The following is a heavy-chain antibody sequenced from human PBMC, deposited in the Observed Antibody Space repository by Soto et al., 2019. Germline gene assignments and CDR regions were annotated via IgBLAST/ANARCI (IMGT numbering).Heavy chain of an antibody. Sequence: LSLTCTVSGGSISSYYWSWIRQPPGKGLEWIGYIYYSGSTNYNPSLKSRVTISVDTSKNQFSLKLSSVTAADTAVYYCARDVRGRLDYWGQGTLVTVSS. J-gene: IGHJ4*02. D-gene: IGHD1-26*01. CDR2: IYYSGST. CDR3: ARDVRGRLDY. V-gene: IGHV4-59*01. CDR1: GGSISSYY.